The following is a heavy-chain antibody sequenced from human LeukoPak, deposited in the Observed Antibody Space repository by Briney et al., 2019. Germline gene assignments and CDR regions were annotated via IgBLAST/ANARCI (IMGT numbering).Heavy chain of an antibody. CDR3: ARDREGATDY. J-gene: IGHJ4*02. CDR1: GHTFTSYY. V-gene: IGHV1-46*01. CDR2: INPSGGST. D-gene: IGHD1-26*01. Sequence: GASVKVSCKASGHTFTSYYMHWVRQAPGQGLEWMGIINPSGGSTSYAQKFQGRVTMTRDTSTSTVYMELNSLRSEDTAVYYCARDREGATDYWGQGTLVTVSS.